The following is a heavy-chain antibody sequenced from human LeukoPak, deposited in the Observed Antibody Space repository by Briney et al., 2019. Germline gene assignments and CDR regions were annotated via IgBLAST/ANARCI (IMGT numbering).Heavy chain of an antibody. J-gene: IGHJ4*02. CDR3: ARLYDYVWGSYRHFDY. V-gene: IGHV1-24*01. CDR2: FDPEDGET. D-gene: IGHD3-16*02. CDR1: GYTLTELS. Sequence: ASVKVSCKVSGYTLTELSMHWVRQAPGKGLEWMGGFDPEDGETIYAQKFQGRVTITADESTSTAYMELSSLRSEDTAVYYCARLYDYVWGSYRHFDYWGQGTLVTVSS.